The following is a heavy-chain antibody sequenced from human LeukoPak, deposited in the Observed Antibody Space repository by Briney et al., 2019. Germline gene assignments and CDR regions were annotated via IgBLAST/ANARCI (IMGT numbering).Heavy chain of an antibody. J-gene: IGHJ4*02. D-gene: IGHD3-22*01. V-gene: IGHV3-21*06. CDR1: EFTFSAFN. Sequence: GGSLRLSCAASEFTFSAFNMNWVRQAPGKGLEWVSSISNAGSYLYYADSVKGRFTISRDNAKNSLYLQMNSLRAEDTAIYYCARDRHPYDTSNYCFDYWGQGTLVTVSS. CDR3: ARDRHPYDTSNYCFDY. CDR2: ISNAGSYL.